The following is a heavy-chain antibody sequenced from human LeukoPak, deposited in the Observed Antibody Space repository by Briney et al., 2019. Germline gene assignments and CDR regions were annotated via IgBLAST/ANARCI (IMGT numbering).Heavy chain of an antibody. Sequence: SETLSLTCAVSGASISSSHWWSWVRQPPGKGLEWIGEIYHSGSTNYNPSLKSRVTISVDTSKNQFSLKLSSVTAADTAVYYCARGGNGENSFIDYWGQGTLVTVSS. D-gene: IGHD4-23*01. CDR1: GASISSSHW. CDR2: IYHSGST. V-gene: IGHV4-4*02. CDR3: ARGGNGENSFIDY. J-gene: IGHJ4*02.